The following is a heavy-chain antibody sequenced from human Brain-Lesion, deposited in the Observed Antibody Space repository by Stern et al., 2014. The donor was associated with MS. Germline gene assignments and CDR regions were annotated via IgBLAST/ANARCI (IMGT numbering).Heavy chain of an antibody. CDR2: IYSSGST. D-gene: IGHD4-17*01. Sequence: QLQLQESGPGLVKPSETLSLTCTVSGGSINTNNYYWGWIRQPPGKGLEWIGNIYSSGSTFSSPPLKSRVPSSVDTSKNQFSLKLSSVTAADTAVYYCARTGDDFGDYSLSYWGQGTLVTVSS. V-gene: IGHV4-39*01. CDR3: ARTGDDFGDYSLSY. J-gene: IGHJ4*02. CDR1: GGSINTNNYY.